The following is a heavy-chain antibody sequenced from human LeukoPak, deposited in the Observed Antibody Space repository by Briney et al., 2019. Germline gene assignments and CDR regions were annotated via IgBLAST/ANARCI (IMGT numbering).Heavy chain of an antibody. V-gene: IGHV3-23*01. Sequence: GGSLSLSCALSGFTSSSYAMSSVRQAPGHGLECFSTISGSGGSTYHADSVTARFAISKANSKTTAYLQMNSLRAQPPAVQSHGEYRGIIMRTALGSDDWGQGTLVTVSS. J-gene: IGHJ4*02. D-gene: IGHD3-10*01. CDR3: GEYRGIIMRTALGSDD. CDR1: GFTSSSYA. CDR2: ISGSGGST.